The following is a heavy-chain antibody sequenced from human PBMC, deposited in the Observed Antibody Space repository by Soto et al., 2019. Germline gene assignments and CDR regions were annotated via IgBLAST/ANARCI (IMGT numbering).Heavy chain of an antibody. CDR1: GYTLTELS. D-gene: IGHD3-9*01. J-gene: IGHJ5*02. CDR3: ARVKELMESGYYDNWFDP. Sequence: ASVKVSCKVSGYTLTELSMHWVRQAPGKGLEWMGGFDPEDGETIYAQKFQGRVTMTEDTSTDTAYMELSSLRSEDTAVYYCARVKELMESGYYDNWFDPWGQGTLVTVSS. CDR2: FDPEDGET. V-gene: IGHV1-24*01.